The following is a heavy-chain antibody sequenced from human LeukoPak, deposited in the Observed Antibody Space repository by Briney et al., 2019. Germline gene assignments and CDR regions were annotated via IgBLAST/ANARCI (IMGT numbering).Heavy chain of an antibody. J-gene: IGHJ4*02. Sequence: GGPLRLSCAASGFTFGNYALSWVRQAPGKGLEWVSTFCADDDDTYYADSVKGRFTISRDNSKNTLYLHMNSLRAEDTAVYYCAKANYYDSSGYDYWGQGTLVTVSS. CDR1: GFTFGNYA. CDR2: FCADDDDT. V-gene: IGHV3-23*01. D-gene: IGHD3-22*01. CDR3: AKANYYDSSGYDY.